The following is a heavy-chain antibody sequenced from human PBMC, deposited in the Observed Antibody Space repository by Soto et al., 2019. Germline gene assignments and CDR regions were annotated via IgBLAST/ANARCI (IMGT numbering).Heavy chain of an antibody. CDR3: AKSTGGTANGMDV. CDR2: ISWNSGTI. D-gene: IGHD2-8*02. Sequence: EVQLVESGGGLVQPGRSLRLSCGASGFTFDEYGMHWVRHAPGQGLEWVSGISWNSGTIGYADSVKGRFTISRDNAKNSLYLQMSSLRAEDTALYYCAKSTGGTANGMDVWGQGATVTVSS. V-gene: IGHV3-9*01. CDR1: GFTFDEYG. J-gene: IGHJ6*02.